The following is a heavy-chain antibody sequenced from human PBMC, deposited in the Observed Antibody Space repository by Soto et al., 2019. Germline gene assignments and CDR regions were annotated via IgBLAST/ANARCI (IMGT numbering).Heavy chain of an antibody. V-gene: IGHV3-33*01. CDR1: GFTFSSYG. Sequence: QVQLVESGGVVVQPWRSLRLSCAASGFTFSSYGMHCVRQAPGKGLEWVAVIWYYGSNKYYADSVKGRFTISRDNSKNTLYLQMNSLRAEDTAVYYCARGSLYYDFWSGLYYFDYWGQGTLVTVSS. CDR3: ARGSLYYDFWSGLYYFDY. J-gene: IGHJ4*02. D-gene: IGHD3-3*01. CDR2: IWYYGSNK.